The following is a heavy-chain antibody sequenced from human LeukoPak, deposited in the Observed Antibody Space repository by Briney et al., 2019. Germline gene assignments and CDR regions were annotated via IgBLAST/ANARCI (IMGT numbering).Heavy chain of an antibody. CDR2: IYPSGGTT. J-gene: IGHJ4*02. Sequence: GASVKVSCKASGYTFTSYYMHWVRQAPGLGLEWMGIIYPSGGTTSYAQKFQGRVTMTRDTSTSTVYLELRSLRSDDTAVYYCASHHCGGDCYSYYFDYWGQGTLVTVSS. CDR3: ASHHCGGDCYSYYFDY. D-gene: IGHD2-21*02. V-gene: IGHV1-46*01. CDR1: GYTFTSYY.